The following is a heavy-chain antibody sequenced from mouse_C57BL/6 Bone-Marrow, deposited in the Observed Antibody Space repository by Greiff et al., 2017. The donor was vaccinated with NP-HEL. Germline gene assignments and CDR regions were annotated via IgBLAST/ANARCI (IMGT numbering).Heavy chain of an antibody. CDR2: IRNKANGYTT. CDR3: ARSETGYFDY. Sequence: DVMLVESGGGLVQPGGSLSLSCAASGFTFTDYYMSWVRQPPGKALEWLGFIRNKANGYTTEYSASVKGRFTISRDNSQSILYLQMNALRAEDSATYYCARSETGYFDYWGQGTTLTVSS. D-gene: IGHD4-1*01. V-gene: IGHV7-3*01. CDR1: GFTFTDYY. J-gene: IGHJ2*01.